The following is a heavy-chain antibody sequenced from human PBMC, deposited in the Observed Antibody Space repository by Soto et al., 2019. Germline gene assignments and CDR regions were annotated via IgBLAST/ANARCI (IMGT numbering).Heavy chain of an antibody. Sequence: GASVKVSCKASGYTFTSYGISWVRQAPGQGLEWMGWISAYNGNTNYAQKLQGRVTMTTDTSTSTAYMELRSLRSDDTAVYYCARGATVRGVIYYFDYWGQGTLVTVSS. J-gene: IGHJ4*02. CDR1: GYTFTSYG. CDR3: ARGATVRGVIYYFDY. D-gene: IGHD3-10*01. V-gene: IGHV1-18*01. CDR2: ISAYNGNT.